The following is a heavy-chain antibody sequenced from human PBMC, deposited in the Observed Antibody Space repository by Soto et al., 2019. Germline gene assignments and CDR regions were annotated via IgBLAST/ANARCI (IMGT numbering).Heavy chain of an antibody. J-gene: IGHJ4*02. CDR3: ARQPLSYCSGGSCYSANFDY. CDR1: GGSISSSSYC. CDR2: IYYSGST. V-gene: IGHV4-39*01. Sequence: SETLSLTCTVSGGSISSSSYCWGWIRQPPGKGLEWIGSIYYSGSTFYNPSLKSRVTISVDTSKNQFSLKLGSVTAADTAVYYCARQPLSYCSGGSCYSANFDYWGQGTLVTVSS. D-gene: IGHD2-15*01.